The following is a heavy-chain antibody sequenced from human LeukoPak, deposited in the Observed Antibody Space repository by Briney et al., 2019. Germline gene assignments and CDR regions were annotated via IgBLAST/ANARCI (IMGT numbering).Heavy chain of an antibody. Sequence: SETLSLTCAVYGGSFSGYYWSWIRQPPGKGLEWIGEINHSGSTNYNPSLKSRVTISVDTSENQFSLKLSSVTAADTAVYYCARSVVVTAPLGYWGQGTLVTVSS. J-gene: IGHJ4*02. V-gene: IGHV4-34*01. CDR2: INHSGST. D-gene: IGHD2-21*02. CDR1: GGSFSGYY. CDR3: ARSVVVTAPLGY.